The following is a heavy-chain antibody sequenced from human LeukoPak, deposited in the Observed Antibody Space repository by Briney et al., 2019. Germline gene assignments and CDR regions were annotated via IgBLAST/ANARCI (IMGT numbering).Heavy chain of an antibody. CDR3: ARWRITMVRGVGRYYFDY. CDR2: IYYSWSV. Sequence: SETLSLTCTVSGNSISSYYWSWIRQRQATGQERIGYIYYSWSVDYNPSLKSRVTISIDTSKSQFSLTLNSVTAADTAVYYCARWRITMVRGVGRYYFDYWGQGTLVTVSS. J-gene: IGHJ4*02. CDR1: GNSISSYY. D-gene: IGHD3-10*01. V-gene: IGHV4-59*12.